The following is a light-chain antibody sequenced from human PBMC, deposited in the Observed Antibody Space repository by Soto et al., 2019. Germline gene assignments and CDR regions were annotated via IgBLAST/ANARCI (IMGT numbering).Light chain of an antibody. J-gene: IGKJ2*01. CDR3: MQGTHWLYT. V-gene: IGKV2-30*02. CDR2: TVS. Sequence: DVVLTQSPLSLSVTLGQPASISCRSSESLVHSNGNTYLNWFQQRPGQSPRRLIYTVSNRDSGVPDRFSGSGSGTDFTLKISRVEAEDVGVYYCMQGTHWLYTFGQGTKLEIK. CDR1: ESLVHSNGNTY.